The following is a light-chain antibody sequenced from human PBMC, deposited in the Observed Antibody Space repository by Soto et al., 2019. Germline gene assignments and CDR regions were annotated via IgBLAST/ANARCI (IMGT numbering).Light chain of an antibody. J-gene: IGKJ1*01. CDR1: QSLQHSNGYNY. V-gene: IGKV2-28*01. CDR2: LAS. Sequence: DIVMTQSPLSLPVTPGEPASISCRSSQSLQHSNGYNYLDWYVQKPGQSPQILIYLASNRASWVPERFSGSGSGTDYTLKISRVEAEDVGTYYCMQALQTPAFGQGTKVEIK. CDR3: MQALQTPA.